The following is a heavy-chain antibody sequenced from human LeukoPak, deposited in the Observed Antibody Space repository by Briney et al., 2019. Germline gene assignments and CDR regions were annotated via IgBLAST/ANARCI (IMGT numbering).Heavy chain of an antibody. CDR2: IYPGDSDT. V-gene: IGHV5-51*01. D-gene: IGHD3-22*01. Sequence: GESLQISCKGSGYSFTSYWIGWVRQIPGKGLEWMGIIYPGDSDTRYSPSVQGQVTISADKSISTAYLQWSSLKASDTAMYYCARLPGIVVVAFDYWGQGTMVTVSS. CDR1: GYSFTSYW. J-gene: IGHJ4*02. CDR3: ARLPGIVVVAFDY.